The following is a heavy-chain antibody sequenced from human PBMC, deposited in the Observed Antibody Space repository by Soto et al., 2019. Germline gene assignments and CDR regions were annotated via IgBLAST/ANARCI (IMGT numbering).Heavy chain of an antibody. D-gene: IGHD3-3*01. V-gene: IGHV4-61*01. CDR1: GGSVSSGSYY. J-gene: IGHJ3*02. CDR2: MYYSGST. CDR3: ARTRDFWSGNDAFYI. Sequence: QVQLQESGPGLVKPSETLSLTCTVSGGSVSSGSYYWGWIRQPPGKGLEWIGYMYYSGSTNYNPSLRSRVTISLDTSKNQFSLKLSSVTAADTAVYFCARTRDFWSGNDAFYIWGQGTMVTVSS.